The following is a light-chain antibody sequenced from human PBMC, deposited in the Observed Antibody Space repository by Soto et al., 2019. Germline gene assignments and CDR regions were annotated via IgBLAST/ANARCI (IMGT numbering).Light chain of an antibody. CDR1: QIISTY. CDR3: QQTYSAPPT. Sequence: DIQMTQSPSSLSASVGDRVTITCRASQIISTYLNWYQQRAGLAPRLLIYAASSLPSGVPPRFSGSGSGTDFTLTISSLQPEDFATYFCQQTYSAPPTFGQGTKVEIK. J-gene: IGKJ1*01. CDR2: AAS. V-gene: IGKV1-39*01.